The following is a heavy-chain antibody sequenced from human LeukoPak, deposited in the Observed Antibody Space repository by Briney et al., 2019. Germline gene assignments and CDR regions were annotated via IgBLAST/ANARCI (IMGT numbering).Heavy chain of an antibody. J-gene: IGHJ6*02. CDR1: GFTFSNAW. CDR3: SRMTTVTMGSFYYYGMDV. D-gene: IGHD4-11*01. V-gene: IGHV3-15*07. CDR2: IKSKTDGGTT. Sequence: GGSLRLSCAASGFTFSNAWMNWVRQAPGKGLEWVGRIKSKTDGGTTDYAAPVKGRFTISRDDSKNTLYLQMNSLKTEDTAVYYCSRMTTVTMGSFYYYGMDVRGQGTTVTVSS.